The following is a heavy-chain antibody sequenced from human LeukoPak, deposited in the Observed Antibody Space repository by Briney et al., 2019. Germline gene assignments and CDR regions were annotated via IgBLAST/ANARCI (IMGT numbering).Heavy chain of an antibody. J-gene: IGHJ6*03. D-gene: IGHD5-18*01. CDR1: GFTFSSLG. CDR2: ISSNGSVI. Sequence: PGGSLRLSCAASGFTFSSLGMNWFRKAPGKGLEGVSYISSNGSVIYSADSVKGRFTISRDNAKNSLYLQMNSLRGDDTAVYYCARGGGYSSGYKRDYYYYMDVWGEGTTVTVSS. CDR3: ARGGGYSSGYKRDYYYYMDV. V-gene: IGHV3-48*01.